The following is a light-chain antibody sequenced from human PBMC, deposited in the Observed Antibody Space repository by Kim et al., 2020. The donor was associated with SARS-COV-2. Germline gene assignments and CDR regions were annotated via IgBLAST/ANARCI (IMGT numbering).Light chain of an antibody. J-gene: IGKJ5*01. CDR3: QQYYSYPT. CDR2: AAS. CDR1: QGISSY. V-gene: IGKV1-8*01. Sequence: AIRMTQSPSSFSASTGDRVTITCRASQGISSYLAWYQQKPGKAPKLLIYAASTLQSGVPSRFSGNGSGTDFTLTISCLQSEDFATYYCQQYYSYPTFGQGTRLEIK.